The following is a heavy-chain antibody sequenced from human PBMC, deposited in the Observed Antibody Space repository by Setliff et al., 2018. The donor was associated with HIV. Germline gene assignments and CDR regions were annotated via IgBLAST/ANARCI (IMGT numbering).Heavy chain of an antibody. J-gene: IGHJ4*02. D-gene: IGHD3-22*01. CDR1: GGSISSSNW. CDR3: ASSSYYVDSSGYYPLDFDY. Sequence: PSETLSLTCTVSGGSISSSNWWSWVRQPPGKGLEWIGEIYHSGSTNYNPSLKSRVTISVDKSKNQFSLKLSSVTAADTAVYYCASSSYYVDSSGYYPLDFDYWGQGTLVTVSS. V-gene: IGHV4-4*02. CDR2: IYHSGST.